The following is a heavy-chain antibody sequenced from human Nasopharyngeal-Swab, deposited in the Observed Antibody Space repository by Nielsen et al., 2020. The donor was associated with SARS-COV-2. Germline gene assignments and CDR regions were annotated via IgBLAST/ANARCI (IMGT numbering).Heavy chain of an antibody. J-gene: IGHJ6*02. CDR1: GYTFTSYA. Sequence: ASVKVSYKASGYTFTSYAMNWVRQAPGQGLEWMGWINTNTGNPTYAQGFTGRFVFSLDTSVSTAYLQISSLKAEDTAVYYCARGDAITFGGVIVRYYYYGMDVWGQGTTVTVSS. CDR2: INTNTGNP. CDR3: ARGDAITFGGVIVRYYYYGMDV. D-gene: IGHD3-16*02. V-gene: IGHV7-4-1*02.